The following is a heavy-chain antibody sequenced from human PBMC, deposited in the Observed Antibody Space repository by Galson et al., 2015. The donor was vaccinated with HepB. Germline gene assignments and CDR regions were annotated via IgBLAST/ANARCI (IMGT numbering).Heavy chain of an antibody. CDR3: AKAPGYSSGWYGFDY. D-gene: IGHD6-19*01. V-gene: IGHV3-23*01. CDR2: ISGSGGST. CDR1: GFTFSSYA. Sequence: SLRLSCAASGFTFSSYAMSWVRQAPGKGLEWVSAISGSGGSTYYADSVKGRFTISRDNSKNTLYLQMNSLRAEDTAVYYCAKAPGYSSGWYGFDYWGQGTLVTVSS. J-gene: IGHJ4*02.